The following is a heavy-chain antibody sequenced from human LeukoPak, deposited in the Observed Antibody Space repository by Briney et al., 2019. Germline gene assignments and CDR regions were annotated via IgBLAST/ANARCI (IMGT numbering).Heavy chain of an antibody. CDR3: TRSFTGSHEGWFDP. CDR2: SKNKANSYTT. CDR1: GFTFSSYA. D-gene: IGHD1-26*01. J-gene: IGHJ5*02. Sequence: GGSLRLSCAASGFTFSSYAMSWVRQAPGKGLEWLGRSKNKANSYTTYYAASVKGRFTISRDDSKNSVHLQMNSLKTDDTAMYYCTRSFTGSHEGWFDPWGQGTLVTVSS. V-gene: IGHV3-72*01.